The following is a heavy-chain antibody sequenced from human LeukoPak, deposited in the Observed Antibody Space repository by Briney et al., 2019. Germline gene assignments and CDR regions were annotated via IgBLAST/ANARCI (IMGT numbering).Heavy chain of an antibody. CDR2: IKSETDGGTT. D-gene: IGHD3-16*01. CDR1: GFTFNTAW. CDR3: TTDLRP. J-gene: IGHJ1*01. Sequence: PGGSLRLSCATSGFTFNTAWMAWVRQAPGKGLEWVGRIKSETDGGTTYYAAPVKGRFTISRDASKNTLYLQMHSLKIEDTAGYYCTTDLRPWGQGTLVTVSS. V-gene: IGHV3-15*01.